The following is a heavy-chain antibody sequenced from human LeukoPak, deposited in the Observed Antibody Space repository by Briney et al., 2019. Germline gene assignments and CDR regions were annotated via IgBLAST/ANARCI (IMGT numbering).Heavy chain of an antibody. J-gene: IGHJ6*02. V-gene: IGHV1-58*02. CDR2: MVVGSCET. Sequence: ASVTVSCKASGFTFTSYAMQWVRQARGQRLEGIGWMVVGSCETHYAHTFQERVTITRDMNTTTAYMKLSSLRSDDAAVYYCAADIGNTGLNYDYYYGIDVWGQGTTVTVSS. CDR3: AADIGNTGLNYDYYYGIDV. D-gene: IGHD1-14*01. CDR1: GFTFTSYA.